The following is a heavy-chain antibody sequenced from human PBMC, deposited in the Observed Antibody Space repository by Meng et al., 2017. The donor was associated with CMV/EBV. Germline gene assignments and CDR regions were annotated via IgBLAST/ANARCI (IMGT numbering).Heavy chain of an antibody. CDR1: GYIFTSYG. CDR3: ARDRTMVRGVTGY. Sequence: AQLVESGAEVKKPGASVKVSCKSSGYIFTSYGISWVRQSPGPGLEWMGWISAYNGNTNYAQKLQGRVTMTTDTSTSTAYMELRSLRSDDTAVYYCARDRTMVRGVTGYWGQGTLVTVSS. V-gene: IGHV1-18*01. J-gene: IGHJ4*02. CDR2: ISAYNGNT. D-gene: IGHD3-10*01.